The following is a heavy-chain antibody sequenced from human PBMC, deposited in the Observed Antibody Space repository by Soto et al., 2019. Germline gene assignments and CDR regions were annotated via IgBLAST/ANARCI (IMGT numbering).Heavy chain of an antibody. CDR3: ARDLFGEMNWFDP. V-gene: IGHV4-59*01. CDR2: IYYSGST. D-gene: IGHD3-10*01. CDR1: GGSISSYY. J-gene: IGHJ5*02. Sequence: QVQLQESGPGLVKPSETLSLTCTVSGGSISSYYWSWIRQPPGKGLEWIGYIYYSGSTNYNPSLKSRVTISVDTSKNQFSLKLSSVTAADTAVYYCARDLFGEMNWFDPWGQGTLVTVSS.